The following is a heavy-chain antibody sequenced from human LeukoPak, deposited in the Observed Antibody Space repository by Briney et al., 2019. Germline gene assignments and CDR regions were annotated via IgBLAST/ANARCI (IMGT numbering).Heavy chain of an antibody. V-gene: IGHV3-30*18. CDR1: GFTFSSYG. CDR2: ISYDGSNK. J-gene: IGHJ4*02. D-gene: IGHD6-13*01. Sequence: GGSLRLSCAASGFTFSSYGMHWVRQAPGKGLEWVAVISYDGSNKYYADSVKGRFTISRDNSKNTLYLQMNSLRAEDTAVYYCAKVGYSSSWYGNYFDYWGQGTLVTVSS. CDR3: AKVGYSSSWYGNYFDY.